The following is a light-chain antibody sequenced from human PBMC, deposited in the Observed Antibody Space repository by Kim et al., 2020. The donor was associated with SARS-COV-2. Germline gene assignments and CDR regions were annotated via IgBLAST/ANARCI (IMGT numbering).Light chain of an antibody. Sequence: VGDRVTITCRASQDIMNDLAWFQQKPGKAPKSLIYGAFRLQSGVPSKFSGSGSGTDFTLTISSLQSEDFAVYYCQQYNSYPFTFGGGTKVDIK. J-gene: IGKJ4*01. V-gene: IGKV1-16*02. CDR3: QQYNSYPFT. CDR2: GAF. CDR1: QDIMND.